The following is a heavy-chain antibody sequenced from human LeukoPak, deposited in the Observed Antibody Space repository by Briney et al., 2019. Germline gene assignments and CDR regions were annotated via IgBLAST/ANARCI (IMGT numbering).Heavy chain of an antibody. D-gene: IGHD2-21*01. CDR1: GGTFSSYA. CDR3: AHESSRAYCGGDCSSPESY. CDR2: MNPNSGNT. Sequence: SSVKVSCKDSGGTFSSYAIRWVRQAPGQGIEWMGWMNPNSGNTEYEQKSQGRVTMNRNTTKSKAYMELSSLRSEDTAVYYCAHESSRAYCGGDCSSPESYWGQGTLVTVSS. V-gene: IGHV1-8*02. J-gene: IGHJ4*02.